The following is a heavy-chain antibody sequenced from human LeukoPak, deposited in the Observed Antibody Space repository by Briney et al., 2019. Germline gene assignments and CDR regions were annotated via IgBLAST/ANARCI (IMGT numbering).Heavy chain of an antibody. D-gene: IGHD3-9*01. Sequence: PGGSLRLSCAASGFTVSSNYMSWVRQAPGKGLEWVSLIYSGGSTYYADSVKGRFTISRDNSKNTLYLQMNSLRAEDTAVYYCAKAPGGYFDWSQSMDVWGKGTTVTISS. CDR3: AKAPGGYFDWSQSMDV. J-gene: IGHJ6*03. CDR1: GFTVSSNY. CDR2: IYSGGST. V-gene: IGHV3-53*05.